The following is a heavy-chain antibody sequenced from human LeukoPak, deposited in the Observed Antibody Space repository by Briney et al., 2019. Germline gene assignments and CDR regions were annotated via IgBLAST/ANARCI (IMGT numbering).Heavy chain of an antibody. CDR1: GYSFTSYW. D-gene: IGHD2-8*01. V-gene: IGHV5-10-1*01. CDR2: IDPTDSNT. Sequence: GESLKISCKGSGYSFTSYWINWVRQMPGKGLEWMGSIDPTDSNTNYSPSFQGHVTISVDKSITTAYIQWTSLRASDTAMYYCARQRDNGWFDPWGQGTLVIVSS. J-gene: IGHJ5*02. CDR3: ARQRDNGWFDP.